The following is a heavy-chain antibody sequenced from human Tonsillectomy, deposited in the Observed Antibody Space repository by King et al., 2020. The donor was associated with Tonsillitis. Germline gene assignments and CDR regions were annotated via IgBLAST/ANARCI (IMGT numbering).Heavy chain of an antibody. V-gene: IGHV3-74*01. CDR2: LIIVGSTT. D-gene: IGHD5-18*01. Sequence: VQLVESGGGLVQPGGSLGLPVQPSGFPSSSNGCPGAPKPQGRGLVWFSGLIIVGSTTNYADSVKGRFTISRDNAKNTLYLQMNSLRAEDTAVYYCARLELWLRNPSWYFDLWGRGTLVTVSS. J-gene: IGHJ2*01. CDR3: ARLELWLRNPSWYFDL. CDR1: GFPSSSNG.